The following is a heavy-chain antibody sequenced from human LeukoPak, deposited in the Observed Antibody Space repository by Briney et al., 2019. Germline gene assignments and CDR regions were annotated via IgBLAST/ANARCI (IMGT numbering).Heavy chain of an antibody. CDR1: GYTFTSYG. Sequence: GASVKVSCKASGYTFTSYGISWVRQAPGQGLEWMGWISAYNGNTNYAQKLQGRGTMTTDTSTSTAYMELRSLRSDDTAVYYCARLVVGAALIFGYYYYYMDVWGKGTTVTVYS. CDR3: ARLVVGAALIFGYYYYYMDV. J-gene: IGHJ6*03. CDR2: ISAYNGNT. D-gene: IGHD1-26*01. V-gene: IGHV1-18*01.